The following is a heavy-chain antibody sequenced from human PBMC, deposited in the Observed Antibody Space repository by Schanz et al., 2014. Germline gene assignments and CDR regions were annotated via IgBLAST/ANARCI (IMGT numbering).Heavy chain of an antibody. J-gene: IGHJ4*02. CDR1: GFTFNSYA. CDR3: ARPRFDYGEVDY. Sequence: EVQLLESGGGLVQPGESLRVSCAASGFTFNSYAMSWVRQAPGRGLEWVSGISGSGGTTHYADSVRGRFTISRDRFQNTLYLRMSSLRAEDTAVYYCARPRFDYGEVDYWGQGALVTVSS. D-gene: IGHD4-17*01. V-gene: IGHV3-23*01. CDR2: ISGSGGTT.